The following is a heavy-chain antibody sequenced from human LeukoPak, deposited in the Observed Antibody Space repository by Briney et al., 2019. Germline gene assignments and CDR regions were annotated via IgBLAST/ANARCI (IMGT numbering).Heavy chain of an antibody. D-gene: IGHD6-19*01. CDR1: GLSFSSYG. J-gene: IGHJ4*02. CDR2: ISGSGGRT. Sequence: GGSLRLSCAASGLSFSSYGMTWVRQAPGKGLEWVSGISGSGGRTYYADSAKGRFTIFRDNSNNTLNLQMNSLRAEDTAVYYCAKGKDSSGTWDYFDYWGQGTLVTVSS. V-gene: IGHV3-23*01. CDR3: AKGKDSSGTWDYFDY.